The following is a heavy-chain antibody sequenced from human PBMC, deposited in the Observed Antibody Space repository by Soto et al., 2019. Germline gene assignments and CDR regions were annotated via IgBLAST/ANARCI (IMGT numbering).Heavy chain of an antibody. CDR1: GFSFDDYA. J-gene: IGHJ3*01. CDR3: VRTSTWKQWVPNSYAFDS. D-gene: IGHD6-19*01. Sequence: EVQLVESGGGLVQPGRSLRLSCAASGFSFDDYAMHWVRQAPGKGLEWVSGVTWNSGSIDYADSVKGRFTISRDNAKNSLCLQNGSLGPEDTALYYCVRTSTWKQWVPNSYAFDSWGQRRLVIVSS. CDR2: VTWNSGSI. V-gene: IGHV3-9*01.